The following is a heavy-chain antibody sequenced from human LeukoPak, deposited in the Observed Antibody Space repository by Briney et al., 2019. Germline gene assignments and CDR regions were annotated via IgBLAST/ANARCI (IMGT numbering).Heavy chain of an antibody. V-gene: IGHV3-7*03. CDR3: ARDQYDTWSRRGNFDT. D-gene: IGHD3-3*01. Sequence: GGSLRLSCVASGFTFGKYWMSWVRQAPGKGLEWVANIKLDGSEKNYVDSVKGRFTISRDNTKNSLYLQMNSLRVEDTAVFYCARDQYDTWSRRGNFDTWGQGTLVIVSS. CDR1: GFTFGKYW. J-gene: IGHJ4*02. CDR2: IKLDGSEK.